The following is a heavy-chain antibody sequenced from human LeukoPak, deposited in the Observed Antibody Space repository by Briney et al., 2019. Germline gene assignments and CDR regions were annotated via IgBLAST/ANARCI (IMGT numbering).Heavy chain of an antibody. D-gene: IGHD3-9*01. CDR2: ISGSGGST. Sequence: GGSLRLSCAASGFTFSSYAMSWVRQAPGKGLEWVSAISGSGGSTYYADSVKGRFTISRDNSKNTLYLQMNSPRAEDTAVYYCARDRGKLRYFDWLSNGMDVWGKGTTVTVSS. J-gene: IGHJ6*04. V-gene: IGHV3-23*01. CDR3: ARDRGKLRYFDWLSNGMDV. CDR1: GFTFSSYA.